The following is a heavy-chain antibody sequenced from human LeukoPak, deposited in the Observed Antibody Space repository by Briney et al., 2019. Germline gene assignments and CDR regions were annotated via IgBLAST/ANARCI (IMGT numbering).Heavy chain of an antibody. CDR3: ARRPTMVRGVILYWFDP. Sequence: SETLSLTCAVYGGSFSDYYWSWIRQPPGKGLEWIGEINHSGSTNYNPSLKSRVTISVDTSKNQFSLKLSSVTAADTAVYYCARRPTMVRGVILYWFDPWGQGTLVTVSS. V-gene: IGHV4-34*01. CDR1: GGSFSDYY. D-gene: IGHD3-10*01. J-gene: IGHJ5*02. CDR2: INHSGST.